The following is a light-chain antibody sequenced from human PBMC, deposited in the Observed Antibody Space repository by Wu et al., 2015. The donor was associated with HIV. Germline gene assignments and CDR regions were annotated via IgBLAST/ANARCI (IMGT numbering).Light chain of an antibody. CDR3: QQFNDWPTWT. CDR2: DAS. V-gene: IGKV3D-15*01. CDR1: QSVTSN. J-gene: IGKJ1*01. Sequence: EIMMTQSPATLSVSPGERATLSCRASQSVTSNLAWYQQKPGQAPRLLIYDASNRATGIPARFSGSGSGTEFTLTISSIQSEDFAVYYCQQFNDWPTWTFGQGTKVEIK.